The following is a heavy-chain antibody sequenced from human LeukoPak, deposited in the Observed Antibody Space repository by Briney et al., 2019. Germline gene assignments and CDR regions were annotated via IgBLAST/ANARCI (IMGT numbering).Heavy chain of an antibody. CDR3: ARDLSSSRKFDP. D-gene: IGHD6-13*01. J-gene: IGHJ5*02. CDR1: GYTFTGYY. V-gene: IGHV1-2*06. CDR2: INPNSGGT. Sequence: ASVKVSCKASGYTFTGYYMHWVRQAPGQGLEWMGRINPNSGGTNYAQKFQDRVTMTRDTSISTAYMELSRLRSDDTAVYYCARDLSSSRKFDPWGQGTLVTVSS.